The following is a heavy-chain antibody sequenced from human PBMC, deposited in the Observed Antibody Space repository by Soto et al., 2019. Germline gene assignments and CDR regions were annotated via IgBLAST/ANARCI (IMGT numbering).Heavy chain of an antibody. J-gene: IGHJ6*02. CDR1: GYTFTGYY. Sequence: ASVKVSCKASGYTFTGYYVHWVRQAPGQGLEWMGWINPNSGDTYLAQRFQGRVTMNRDTSIGTAYMELRGLTSDDTAEYYCAKGGAIVTAGTRVYLYNAMDVWGQGTTVTVSS. CDR2: INPNSGDT. D-gene: IGHD1-26*01. CDR3: AKGGAIVTAGTRVYLYNAMDV. V-gene: IGHV1-2*02.